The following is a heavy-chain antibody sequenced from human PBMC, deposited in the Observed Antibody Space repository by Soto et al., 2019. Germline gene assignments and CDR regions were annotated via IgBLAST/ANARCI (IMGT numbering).Heavy chain of an antibody. CDR2: IIPIFGTA. J-gene: IGHJ3*02. Sequence: ASVKVSCKASGGTFSSYAISWVRQAPGQGLEWMGGIIPIFGTANYAQKFQGRVTITADESTSTAYMELSSLRSEDTAVYYCAGDHPARWDYYDSSGYYHYDAFDIWGQGTMVTVSS. V-gene: IGHV1-69*13. CDR1: GGTFSSYA. D-gene: IGHD3-22*01. CDR3: AGDHPARWDYYDSSGYYHYDAFDI.